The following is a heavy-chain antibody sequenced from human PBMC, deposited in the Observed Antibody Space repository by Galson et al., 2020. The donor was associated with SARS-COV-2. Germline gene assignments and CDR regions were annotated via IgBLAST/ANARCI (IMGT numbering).Heavy chain of an antibody. J-gene: IGHJ4*02. D-gene: IGHD1-26*01. V-gene: IGHV3-30*04. CDR2: ISYDGSNK. CDR1: GFTFSSYA. Sequence: GGSLRLSCAASGFTFSSYAMHWVRQAPGKGLEWVAVISYDGSNKYYADSVKGRFTISRDNSKNTLYLQMNSLRAEDTAVYYCARGHGGSYYGGDYWGQGTLVTVSS. CDR3: ARGHGGSYYGGDY.